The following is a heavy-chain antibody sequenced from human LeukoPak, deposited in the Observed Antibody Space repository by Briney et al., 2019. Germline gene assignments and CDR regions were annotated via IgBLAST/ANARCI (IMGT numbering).Heavy chain of an antibody. CDR2: NTEGTST. CDR3: ARAPLMVRGITPPFDH. V-gene: IGHV3-74*01. D-gene: IGHD3-10*01. J-gene: IGHJ4*02. CDR1: GFTFGNFW. Sequence: GGSLRLSCAASGFTFGNFWMHWVRQAPGKGLEWVPRNTEGTSTNYADSVKGRFTISRDNAKNTLYLQMNSLRADDTSVYYCARAPLMVRGITPPFDHWGQGTLVTVYS.